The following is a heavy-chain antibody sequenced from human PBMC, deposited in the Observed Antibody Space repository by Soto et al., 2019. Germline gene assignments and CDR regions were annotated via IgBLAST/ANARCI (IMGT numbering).Heavy chain of an antibody. D-gene: IGHD6-13*01. CDR1: GFTFSSYG. V-gene: IGHV3-33*01. CDR2: IWYDGSNK. CDR3: AREIDEAATDAFDI. Sequence: GGSLSLSCAASGFTFSSYGMHWVRQAPGKGLEWVAVIWYDGSNKYYADSVKGRFTISRDNSKNTLYLQMNSLRAEDTAVYYCAREIDEAATDAFDIWGQGTMVTVSS. J-gene: IGHJ3*02.